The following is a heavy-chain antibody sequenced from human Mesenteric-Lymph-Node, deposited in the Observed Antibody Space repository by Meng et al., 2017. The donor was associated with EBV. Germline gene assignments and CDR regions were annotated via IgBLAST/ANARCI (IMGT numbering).Heavy chain of an antibody. D-gene: IGHD3-22*01. Sequence: QVQLVQSGAEVKKPGASVKVSCETSGYTFTNFYMHWVRQAPGLGLEWMGMINPSGGYTTFAQKFQGRVTVTRDTSASTVYMELTSLRSEDTAVYYCARDPWRDSSGYSEPPLDYWGQGTLVTVSS. CDR3: ARDPWRDSSGYSEPPLDY. J-gene: IGHJ4*02. V-gene: IGHV1-46*01. CDR2: INPSGGYT. CDR1: GYTFTNFY.